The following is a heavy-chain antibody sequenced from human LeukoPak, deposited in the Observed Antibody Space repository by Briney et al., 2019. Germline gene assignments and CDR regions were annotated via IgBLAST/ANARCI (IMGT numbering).Heavy chain of an antibody. Sequence: GGSLRLSCAASGFGFSSYAMHWVRQAPGKGLEWVAVISYDGSDKYYADSVKGRFTISRDNSKNTLYLQMNSLRAEDTAVYYCARVGYQLLFDYWGQGTLVTVSS. CDR3: ARVGYQLLFDY. D-gene: IGHD2-2*01. J-gene: IGHJ4*02. CDR1: GFGFSSYA. CDR2: ISYDGSDK. V-gene: IGHV3-30-3*01.